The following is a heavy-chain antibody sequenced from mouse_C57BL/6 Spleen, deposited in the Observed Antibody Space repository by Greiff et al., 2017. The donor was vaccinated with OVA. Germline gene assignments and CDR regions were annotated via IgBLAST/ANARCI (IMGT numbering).Heavy chain of an antibody. D-gene: IGHD1-1*01. CDR1: GYAFSSSW. J-gene: IGHJ2*01. Sequence: VQLQQSGPELVKPGASVKISCKASGYAFSSSWMNWVKQRPGKGLEWIGRIYPGDGDTNYNGKFKGKATLTADKSSSTAYMQLSSLTSEDSAVYFCARLGYGSSYLDYWGQGTTLTVSS. CDR2: IYPGDGDT. CDR3: ARLGYGSSYLDY. V-gene: IGHV1-82*01.